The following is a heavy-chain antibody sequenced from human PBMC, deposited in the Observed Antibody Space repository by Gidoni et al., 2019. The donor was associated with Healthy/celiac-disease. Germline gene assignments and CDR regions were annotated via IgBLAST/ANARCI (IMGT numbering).Heavy chain of an antibody. Sequence: QVQLVESGGGVGQPGRSLRLSCAASGFTFSSYGMQGVRQAPGKGLEWVAVIWYDGSNKSYADSVKGRFTISRDNSKNTLYLQMNSLRAEDTAVYYCARDRYYYDSSGCYEFYYYGMDVWGQGTTVTVSS. V-gene: IGHV3-33*01. J-gene: IGHJ6*02. D-gene: IGHD3-22*01. CDR3: ARDRYYYDSSGCYEFYYYGMDV. CDR1: GFTFSSYG. CDR2: IWYDGSNK.